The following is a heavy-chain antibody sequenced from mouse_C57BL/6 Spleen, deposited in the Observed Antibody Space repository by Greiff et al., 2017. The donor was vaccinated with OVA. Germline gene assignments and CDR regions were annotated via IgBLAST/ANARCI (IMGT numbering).Heavy chain of an antibody. V-gene: IGHV5-9-1*02. Sequence: EVQVVESGEGLVKPGGSLKLSCAASGFTFSSYAMSWVRQTPEKRLEWVAYISSGGDYIYYADTVKGRFTISRDNARNTLYLQMSSLKSEDTAMYYCTREDFYYYGSSGAWFAYWGQGTLVTVSA. J-gene: IGHJ3*01. D-gene: IGHD1-1*01. CDR1: GFTFSSYA. CDR2: ISSGGDYI. CDR3: TREDFYYYGSSGAWFAY.